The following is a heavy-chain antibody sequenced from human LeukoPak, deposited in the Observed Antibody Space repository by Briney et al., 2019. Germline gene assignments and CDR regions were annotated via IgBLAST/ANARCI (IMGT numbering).Heavy chain of an antibody. V-gene: IGHV3-23*01. CDR3: TSRGVTPTYYYYYYGMDV. CDR1: GFSFSSYA. D-gene: IGHD2-21*02. CDR2: ISGSSTNT. J-gene: IGHJ6*02. Sequence: AGGSLRLSCAASGFSFSSYAMSWVRQAPGRGLEWVSGISGSSTNTYYADSVKGRFTISRDNSKNTLYLQMNSLRAEDTAVYYCTSRGVTPTYYYYYYGMDVWGRGTTVTVSS.